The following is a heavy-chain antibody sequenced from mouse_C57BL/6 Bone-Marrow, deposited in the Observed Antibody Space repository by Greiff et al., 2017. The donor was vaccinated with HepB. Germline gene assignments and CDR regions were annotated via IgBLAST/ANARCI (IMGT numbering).Heavy chain of an antibody. V-gene: IGHV1-55*01. CDR3: ARKGIYYDYDGYFDV. CDR2: IYPGSGST. D-gene: IGHD2-4*01. J-gene: IGHJ1*03. CDR1: GYTFTSYW. Sequence: QVQLQQPGAELVKPGASVKMSCKASGYTFTSYWITWVKQRPGQGLEWIGDIYPGSGSTNYNEKFKSKATLTVDKSSSTAHMELRSLTSEDSAVYYCARKGIYYDYDGYFDVWGTGTTVTVSS.